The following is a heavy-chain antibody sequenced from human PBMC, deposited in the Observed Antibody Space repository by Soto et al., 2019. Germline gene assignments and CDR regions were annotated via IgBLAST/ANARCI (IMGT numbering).Heavy chain of an antibody. CDR2: IYHSGST. Sequence: SETLSLTCAVSGYSISSGYYWGWIRQPPGKGLEWIGSIYHSGSTYYNPSLKSRVTISVDTSKNQFSLKLSSVTAADTAVYYCAREKYYYDSSGYRNNWFDPWGQGTLVTVSS. J-gene: IGHJ5*02. D-gene: IGHD3-22*01. CDR3: AREKYYYDSSGYRNNWFDP. CDR1: GYSISSGYY. V-gene: IGHV4-38-2*02.